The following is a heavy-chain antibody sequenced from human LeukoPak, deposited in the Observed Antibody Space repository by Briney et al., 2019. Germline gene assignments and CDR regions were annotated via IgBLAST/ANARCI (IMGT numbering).Heavy chain of an antibody. CDR2: IHPEGNEK. J-gene: IGHJ4*02. CDR1: GFTFSNYW. V-gene: IGHV3-7*04. D-gene: IGHD3-3*01. Sequence: PGGSLRLSCAASGFTFSNYWMSWVRQAPGKGLEWVANIHPEGNEKYHVDSAKGRFTISRDNAKNFLHLQMDSLRVEDTAVYYCARGDDFSGDYWGQGTLVTVSS. CDR3: ARGDDFSGDY.